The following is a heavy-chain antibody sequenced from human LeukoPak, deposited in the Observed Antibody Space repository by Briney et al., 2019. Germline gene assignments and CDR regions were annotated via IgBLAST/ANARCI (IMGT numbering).Heavy chain of an antibody. J-gene: IGHJ4*02. V-gene: IGHV5-51*01. D-gene: IGHD4-17*01. Sequence: GESLKISCKGSGYSFTSYWVGWVRQVPGKGLEWMGIIYPGDSDTRYSPSFQGQVTISADKSISTAYLQWSSLKASDTAMYYCARSYQRTTVTPPDSWGQGTLVTVSS. CDR3: ARSYQRTTVTPPDS. CDR1: GYSFTSYW. CDR2: IYPGDSDT.